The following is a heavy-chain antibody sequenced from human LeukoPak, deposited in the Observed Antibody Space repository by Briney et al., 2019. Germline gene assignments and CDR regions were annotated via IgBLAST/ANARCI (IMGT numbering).Heavy chain of an antibody. J-gene: IGHJ4*02. CDR1: GFTFSSYA. CDR3: ARERGRGRDSPWFDY. Sequence: PGGSLRLSCAASGFTFSSYALHWVRQAPGKGLEWVAVISYDGSNKNYADSVKGRFTISRDNSKNTLDLQMTGLRAEDTAVYYCARERGRGRDSPWFDYWGQGTLVTVSS. D-gene: IGHD1-26*01. V-gene: IGHV3-30*14. CDR2: ISYDGSNK.